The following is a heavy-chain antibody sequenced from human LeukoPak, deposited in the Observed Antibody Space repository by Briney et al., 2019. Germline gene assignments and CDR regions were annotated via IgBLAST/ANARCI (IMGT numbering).Heavy chain of an antibody. CDR1: GFTFNSYW. CDR3: AKLPGRAADY. V-gene: IGHV3-7*03. J-gene: IGHJ4*02. Sequence: PGGSLRLSCVASGFTFNSYWMGWVRQAPGKGLEWVANINQGGSEKFYVDSVRGRFTISRDNAKNSLYLQMNSLRPEDTAVYYCAKLPGRAADYWGQGTLVTVSS. CDR2: INQGGSEK.